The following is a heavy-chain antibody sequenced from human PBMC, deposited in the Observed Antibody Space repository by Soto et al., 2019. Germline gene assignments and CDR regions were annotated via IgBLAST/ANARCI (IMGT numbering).Heavy chain of an antibody. CDR2: IYYSGST. CDR3: ARANDYGGTFDY. J-gene: IGHJ4*02. Sequence: SETLSLTCTVSGGSISSGDYYWSWIRQPPGKGLEWIGYIYYSGSTYYNPSLKSRVTISVDTSKNQFSLKLSSVTAADTAVYYRARANDYGGTFDYWGQGTLVTVSS. D-gene: IGHD4-17*01. CDR1: GGSISSGDYY. V-gene: IGHV4-30-4*01.